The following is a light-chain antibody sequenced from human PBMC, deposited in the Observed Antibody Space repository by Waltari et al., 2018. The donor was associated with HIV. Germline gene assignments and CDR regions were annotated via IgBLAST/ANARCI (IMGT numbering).Light chain of an antibody. CDR1: SSNLGVNY. Sequence: QSVLTQPPSLSAAPGQKVSITCSGSSSNLGVNYVSWYQQFPRTAPKLLIYENNGRPSGSPDRFSGSNAVTSANLDITGLRTGDEVDYYCVSWDSSLRGVLFGGGTKLTVL. CDR3: VSWDSSLRGVL. J-gene: IGLJ2*01. CDR2: ENN. V-gene: IGLV1-51*01.